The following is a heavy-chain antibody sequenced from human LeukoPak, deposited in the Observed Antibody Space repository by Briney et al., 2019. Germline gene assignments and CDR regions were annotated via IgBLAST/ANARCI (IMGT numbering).Heavy chain of an antibody. J-gene: IGHJ5*02. CDR2: IYTSGST. CDR3: AGGLRYCSSTSCYTPWFDP. V-gene: IGHV4-4*09. CDR1: GGSISSYY. D-gene: IGHD2-2*02. Sequence: SETLSLTCTVSGGSISSYYWSWIRQPPGKGLEWIGYIYTSGSTNYNPSLKSRVTISVDTSKNQFSLKLSSVTAADTAVYYCAGGLRYCSSTSCYTPWFDPWGQGTLVTVSS.